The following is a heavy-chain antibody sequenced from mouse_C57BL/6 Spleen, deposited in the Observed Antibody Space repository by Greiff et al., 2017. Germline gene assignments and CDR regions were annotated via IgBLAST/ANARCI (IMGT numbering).Heavy chain of an antibody. V-gene: IGHV1-5*01. J-gene: IGHJ4*01. CDR1: GYTFTSYW. Sequence: VQLKQSGTVLARPGASVKMSCKTSGYTFTSYWMHWVKQRPGQGLEWIGAIYPGNSDTSYNQKFKGKAKLTAVTSASTAYMELSSLTNEDSAVYYCTRRSPRSFYDYDGGYAIDYWGQGTSVTVSS. CDR3: TRRSPRSFYDYDGGYAIDY. D-gene: IGHD2-4*01. CDR2: IYPGNSDT.